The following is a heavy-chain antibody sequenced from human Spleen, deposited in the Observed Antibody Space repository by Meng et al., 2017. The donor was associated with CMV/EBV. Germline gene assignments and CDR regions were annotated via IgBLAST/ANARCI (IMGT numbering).Heavy chain of an antibody. CDR3: ARGYCSSGSCYPVPLDY. J-gene: IGHJ4*02. CDR2: ITGTSGYM. V-gene: IGHV3-21*01. D-gene: IGHD2-15*01. CDR1: FTFNNYY. Sequence: FTFNNYYMNGVRQAPGKGLEWVSSITGTSGYMYYADSLRGRFTISRDNAKKSLYLQMNSLRAEDTAVYYCARGYCSSGSCYPVPLDYWGQGTLVTVSS.